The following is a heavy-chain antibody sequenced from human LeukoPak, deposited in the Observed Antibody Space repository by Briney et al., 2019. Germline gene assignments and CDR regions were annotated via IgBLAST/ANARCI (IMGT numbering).Heavy chain of an antibody. CDR2: ISGSGTST. Sequence: GGSLRLSCAASGFTFTTYPMSWVRQAPGKGLEWVSGISGSGTSTYYADSVKGRFTISRDNSKNTLYLQMNSLRAEDTAVYYCGGYYGSGSYSPLSHSRDYYFDYWGQGTLVTVSS. CDR1: GFTFTTYP. D-gene: IGHD3-10*01. CDR3: GGYYGSGSYSPLSHSRDYYFDY. J-gene: IGHJ4*02. V-gene: IGHV3-23*01.